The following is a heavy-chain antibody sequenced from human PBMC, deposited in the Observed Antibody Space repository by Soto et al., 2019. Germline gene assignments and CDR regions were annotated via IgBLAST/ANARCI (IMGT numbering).Heavy chain of an antibody. D-gene: IGHD2-21*02. CDR2: IYDSGST. J-gene: IGHJ3*02. V-gene: IGHV4-31*03. CDR1: GGSISSGGYY. CDR3: ARGRPAIVVVTGPRDAFDI. Sequence: SETLSLTCTVSGGSISSGGYYWSWIRKQPGKGLEWIGYIYDSGSTYYNPSIKSRVTISVDTSKNQFSLKLSSVTAADTAVYYCARGRPAIVVVTGPRDAFDIWGQGTMVTVSS.